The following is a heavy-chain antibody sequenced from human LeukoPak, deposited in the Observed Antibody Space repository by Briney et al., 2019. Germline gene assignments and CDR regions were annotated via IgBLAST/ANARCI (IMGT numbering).Heavy chain of an antibody. V-gene: IGHV5-51*01. Sequence: GESLKISCIGSGYIFASYWIGWVRQMPGKGLEWMGIIYPGDSDTRYRPSFQGQVTISADKSISTAYLQWSSLKASDTAMYYCARRSRYGYYFDYWAQGTLVTVSS. CDR3: ARRSRYGYYFDY. CDR1: GYIFASYW. CDR2: IYPGDSDT. D-gene: IGHD3-9*01. J-gene: IGHJ4*02.